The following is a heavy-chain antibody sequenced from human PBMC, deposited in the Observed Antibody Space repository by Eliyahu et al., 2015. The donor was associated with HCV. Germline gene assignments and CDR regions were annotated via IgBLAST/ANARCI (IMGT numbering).Heavy chain of an antibody. V-gene: IGHV3-23*01. J-gene: IGHJ4*02. Sequence: EVQLLESGGGLVQPGGSLRLSCAASGFTFSXYXMXWVRQAPGKGLEWVSAISGSGGSTYXADXVKGRFTISRDNSKNTLYLQMNSLRAEDTAVYYCAKDKRGGWSRKPYYFDYWGQGTLVTVSS. D-gene: IGHD6-19*01. CDR2: ISGSGGST. CDR1: GFTFSXYX. CDR3: AKDKRGGWSRKPYYFDY.